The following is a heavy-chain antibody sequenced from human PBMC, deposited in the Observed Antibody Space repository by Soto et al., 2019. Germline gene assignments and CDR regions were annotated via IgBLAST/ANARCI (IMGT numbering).Heavy chain of an antibody. V-gene: IGHV4-31*03. CDR2: IYYSGST. Sequence: SETLSLTCTVSGGFIDSGAYYWSWIRQPPGKGLEWIGYIYYSGSTYYNPSLKSRVTISVDTSKNQFSLKLSSVTAADTAVYYCARFSLKIGMDVWGQGTTVTVSS. J-gene: IGHJ6*02. CDR3: ARFSLKIGMDV. CDR1: GGFIDSGAYY.